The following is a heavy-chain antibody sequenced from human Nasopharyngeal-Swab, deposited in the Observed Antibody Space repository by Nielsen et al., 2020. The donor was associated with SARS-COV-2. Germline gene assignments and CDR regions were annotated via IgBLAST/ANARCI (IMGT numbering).Heavy chain of an antibody. Sequence: GESLKISCAASGFTFSSYAMTWVRQAPGKGLEWVSYISSSSSTIYYADSVKGRFTISRDNAKNSLYLQMNSLRAEDTAVYYCARDSLNDYGDYVSDYWGQGTLVTVSS. J-gene: IGHJ4*02. D-gene: IGHD4-17*01. CDR1: GFTFSSYA. CDR2: ISSSSSTI. V-gene: IGHV3-48*04. CDR3: ARDSLNDYGDYVSDY.